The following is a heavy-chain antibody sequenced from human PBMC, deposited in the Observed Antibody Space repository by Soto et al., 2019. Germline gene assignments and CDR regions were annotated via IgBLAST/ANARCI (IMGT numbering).Heavy chain of an antibody. J-gene: IGHJ6*03. D-gene: IGHD2-2*01. CDR3: ARYYCSGTTCYYMDV. CDR1: GGSISRYY. CDR2: IYYSGST. V-gene: IGHV4-59*01. Sequence: SETLSLTCTDSGGSISRYYWTWIRQPPGKGLEWIGYIYYSGSTQYNPSLKSRVTMSVDTSKNQFSLKLRSVTAADTAVYHCARYYCSGTTCYYMDVWGKGTTVTVSS.